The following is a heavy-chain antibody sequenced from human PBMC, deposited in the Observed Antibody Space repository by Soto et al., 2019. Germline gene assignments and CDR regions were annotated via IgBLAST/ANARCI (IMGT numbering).Heavy chain of an antibody. CDR3: AHMAGGLNYDYFDY. CDR1: GFSLSTSGVG. CDR2: IYWNDDK. J-gene: IGHJ4*02. D-gene: IGHD1-7*01. V-gene: IGHV2-5*01. Sequence: SGPTLVNPTQTLTLTCTFSGFSLSTSGVGVGWIRQPPGKALEWLALIYWNDDKRYSPSLKSRLTITKDTSKNQVVLTMTNMDLVDTATYYCAHMAGGLNYDYFDYWGQGTLVTVSS.